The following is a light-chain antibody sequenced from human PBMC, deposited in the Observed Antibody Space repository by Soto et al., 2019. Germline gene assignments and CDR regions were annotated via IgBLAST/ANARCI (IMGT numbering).Light chain of an antibody. CDR1: SSDIGYYNY. CDR3: SSYTNINTRACV. V-gene: IGLV2-14*01. Sequence: QSALTQPASVSGSPGQSITISCTGTSSDIGYYNYVSWYQQHPGNAPKLMIYEVSNRPSGVSNRFSGSKSGNTASLTISGLQAEDDANYYCSSYTNINTRACVFGTGTKLTVL. J-gene: IGLJ1*01. CDR2: EVS.